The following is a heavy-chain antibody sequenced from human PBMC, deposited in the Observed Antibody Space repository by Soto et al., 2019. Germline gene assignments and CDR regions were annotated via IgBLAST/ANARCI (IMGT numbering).Heavy chain of an antibody. V-gene: IGHV4-34*01. CDR1: GGSFSGYY. CDR2: INHSGST. CDR3: ARVGPVSDGLYYFDY. J-gene: IGHJ4*02. D-gene: IGHD3-16*01. Sequence: SETLSLTCAVYGGSFSGYYWNWIRQPPGKGLEWIGEINHSGSTNYNPSLKSRVTISVDTYKNQFSLKLSSVTAADTAVYYFARVGPVSDGLYYFDYWGQGTLVTVSS.